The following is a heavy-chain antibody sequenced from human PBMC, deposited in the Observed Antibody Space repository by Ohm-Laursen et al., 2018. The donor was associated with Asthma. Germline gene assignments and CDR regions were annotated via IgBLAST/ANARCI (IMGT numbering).Heavy chain of an antibody. V-gene: IGHV1-2*06. CDR2: INPNSGGT. CDR3: ARTLNWYFDL. J-gene: IGHJ2*01. Sequence: ASVKVSCKASGYTFTGYYMHWVRQAPGQGLEWMGRINPNSGGTNYAQKFQGRVTMTRDTSISTAYMELRSLRSDDTAVYYCARTLNWYFDLWGRGTLVTLSS. CDR1: GYTFTGYY.